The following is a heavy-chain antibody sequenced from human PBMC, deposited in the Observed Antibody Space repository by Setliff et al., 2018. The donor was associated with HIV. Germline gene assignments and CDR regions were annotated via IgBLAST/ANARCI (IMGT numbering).Heavy chain of an antibody. Sequence: SETLSLTCSVSGDSINSRPYYYGWLRQPPGKGLEWIGNVFYSGSTYYNPSLKSRVSMSIDTSRNQFSLKLTSVTAADTAVYYCASPASGGSSGQYHYWGQGTLVTVSS. CDR1: GDSINSRPYY. CDR2: VFYSGST. D-gene: IGHD6-19*01. V-gene: IGHV4-39*01. J-gene: IGHJ4*02. CDR3: ASPASGGSSGQYHY.